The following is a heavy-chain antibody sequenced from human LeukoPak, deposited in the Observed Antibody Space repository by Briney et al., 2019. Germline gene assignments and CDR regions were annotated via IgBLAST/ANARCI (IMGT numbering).Heavy chain of an antibody. CDR1: GGSISSSSYY. V-gene: IGHV4-39*07. D-gene: IGHD6-6*01. J-gene: IGHJ4*02. CDR3: ASSKGGGGYRSSWEYYFDY. CDR2: IYYSGST. Sequence: SETLSLTCTVSGGSISSSSYYWGWIRQPPGKGLEWIGSIYYSGSTYYNPSLKSRVTISVDTSKNQFSLKLSSVTAADTAVYYCASSKGGGGYRSSWEYYFDYWGQGTLVTVSS.